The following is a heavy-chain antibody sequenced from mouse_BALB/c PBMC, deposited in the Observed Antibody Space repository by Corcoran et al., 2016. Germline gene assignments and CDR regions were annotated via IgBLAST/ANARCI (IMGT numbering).Heavy chain of an antibody. D-gene: IGHD2-1*01. CDR3: ARHGNYYYAMDY. CDR2: IDPANGNT. J-gene: IGHJ4*01. CDR1: GFNIKDTY. Sequence: EVQLQQSGAELVKPGASVKLSCTASGFNIKDTYMHWVKQRPEQGLEWIGRIDPANGNTIYDPKFQGKASITADTSSNTAYLQLSSLTSEDTAVYYCARHGNYYYAMDYWGQGTSVTVSS. V-gene: IGHV14-3*02.